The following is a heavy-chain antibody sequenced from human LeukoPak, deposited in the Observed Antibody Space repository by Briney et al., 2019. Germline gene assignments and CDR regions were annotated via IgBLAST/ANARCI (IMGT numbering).Heavy chain of an antibody. CDR1: GFTFSTFG. CDR2: IRYDGNNK. V-gene: IGHV3-30*02. J-gene: IGHJ4*02. CDR3: AKIEGKYQLANVPDH. D-gene: IGHD2-2*01. Sequence: PGGSLRLSGAGSGFTFSTFGRHWLRQAPGKGREGWAFIRYDGNNKYYADFVKGRFTISRDNSKNTLYLHMNSLRTEDTAVYYCAKIEGKYQLANVPDHWGQGTLVTVSS.